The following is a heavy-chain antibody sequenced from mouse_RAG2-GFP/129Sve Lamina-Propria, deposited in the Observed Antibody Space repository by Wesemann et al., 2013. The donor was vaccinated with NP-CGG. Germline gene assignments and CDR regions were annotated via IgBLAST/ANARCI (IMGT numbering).Heavy chain of an antibody. CDR1: GYTFTTYG. CDR2: XNTYSGVP. CDR3: ARDINWDFDY. J-gene: IGHJ2*01. V-gene: IGHV9-3*01. D-gene: IGHD4-1*01. Sequence: QIQLVQSGPELKKPGETVKISCKASGYTFTTYGMSWVKQAPGKGLKWMGWXNTYSGVPTYADDFKGRFAFSSETSASTAYLQINNLKNEDTATYFCARDINWDFDYWGQGTTLTVSS.